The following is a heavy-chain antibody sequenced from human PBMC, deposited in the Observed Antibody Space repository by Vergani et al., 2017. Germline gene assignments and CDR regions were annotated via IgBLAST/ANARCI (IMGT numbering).Heavy chain of an antibody. Sequence: QVQLVESGGGLVKPGGSLRLSCAASGFTFSDYYMSWIRQAPGKGLEWVSYISSSGSTIYYADSVKGRFTISRDNAKNSLYLEMNSLRAEETAVYYCASDDCSSTSCHLDYWGQGTLVTVSS. D-gene: IGHD2-2*01. CDR2: ISSSGSTI. J-gene: IGHJ4*02. V-gene: IGHV3-11*01. CDR1: GFTFSDYY. CDR3: ASDDCSSTSCHLDY.